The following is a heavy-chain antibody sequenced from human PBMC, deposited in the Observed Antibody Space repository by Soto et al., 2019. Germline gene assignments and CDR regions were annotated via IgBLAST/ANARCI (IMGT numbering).Heavy chain of an antibody. Sequence: QVQLVQSGAEVKKPGASVKVSCKASGYTFTGYYMHWVRQAPGQWLEWMGWINPNSGGTNYAQKFQGWVTMTRDTSISTAYMELSRLRSDDTAVYYCARAEGYSSSALDYWGQGTLVTVSS. CDR3: ARAEGYSSSALDY. CDR2: INPNSGGT. CDR1: GYTFTGYY. D-gene: IGHD6-6*01. V-gene: IGHV1-2*04. J-gene: IGHJ4*02.